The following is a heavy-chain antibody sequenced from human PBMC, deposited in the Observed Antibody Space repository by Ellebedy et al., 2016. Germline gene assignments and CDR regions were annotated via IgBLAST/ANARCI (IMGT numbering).Heavy chain of an antibody. Sequence: SETLSLXCTVSGGSVATYYWTWIRQSPGKGLDWIGYVFYGGSTKYNPSLRSRVTISLDTSKNQFSLRVTSVAAADTAVYYCARDVSLYSSSPSFDSWGQGTLVTVSS. CDR1: GGSVATYY. CDR2: VFYGGST. V-gene: IGHV4-59*02. J-gene: IGHJ4*02. CDR3: ARDVSLYSSSPSFDS. D-gene: IGHD6-6*01.